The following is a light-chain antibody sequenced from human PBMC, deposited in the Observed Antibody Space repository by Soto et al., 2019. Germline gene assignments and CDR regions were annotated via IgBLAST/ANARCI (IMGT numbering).Light chain of an antibody. Sequence: TLSVYHGESATRPYRASQSVYNNLAWYQQKPGKVPRLLIYGASARASGIPTRFSGSGSGTEFTLTISSLQSEDVATYYCQKYNGGPLTFGGGTKVDIK. CDR1: QSVYNN. J-gene: IGKJ4*01. CDR2: GAS. CDR3: QKYNGGPLT. V-gene: IGKV3D-15*01.